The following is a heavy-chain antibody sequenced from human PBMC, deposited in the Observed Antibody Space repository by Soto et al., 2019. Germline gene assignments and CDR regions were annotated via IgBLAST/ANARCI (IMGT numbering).Heavy chain of an antibody. V-gene: IGHV3-11*01. CDR2: ISSSGSTI. CDR1: GFPFSDYY. D-gene: IGHD2-2*01. CDR3: ARRPPLIVVVPAASNWFDP. J-gene: IGHJ5*02. Sequence: GGSLSLSCAASGFPFSDYYMSWIRQAPGKGLEWVSYISSSGSTIYYADSVKGRFTISRDNAKNSLYLQMNSLRAEDTAVYYCARRPPLIVVVPAASNWFDPWGQGTLVTVSS.